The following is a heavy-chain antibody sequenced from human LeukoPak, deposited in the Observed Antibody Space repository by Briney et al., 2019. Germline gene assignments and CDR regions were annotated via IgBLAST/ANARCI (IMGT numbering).Heavy chain of an antibody. CDR1: GGSISGYY. D-gene: IGHD5-18*01. J-gene: IGHJ5*02. CDR3: ARHLNVDTAVIDWFDP. V-gene: IGHV4-59*08. CDR2: IYYSGST. Sequence: SETLSLTCTVSGGSISGYYWSWTRQPPGKGLEWIGYIYYSGSTNYNPSLKSRVTISVDTSKNQFSLKLRSVTAADTAVYYCARHLNVDTAVIDWFDPWGQGTLVTVSS.